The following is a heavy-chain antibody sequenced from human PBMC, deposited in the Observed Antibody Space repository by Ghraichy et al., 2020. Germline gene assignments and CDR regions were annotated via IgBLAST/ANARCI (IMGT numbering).Heavy chain of an antibody. CDR1: GGSISSSSYY. CDR3: ARHWKGSRGYDFWSGYPDY. D-gene: IGHD3-3*01. V-gene: IGHV4-39*01. Sequence: SETLSLTCTVSGGSISSSSYYWGWIRQPPGKGLEWIGSIYYSGSTYYNPSLKSRVTISVDTSKNQFSLKLSSVTAADTAVYYCARHWKGSRGYDFWSGYPDYWGQGTLVTVSS. J-gene: IGHJ4*02. CDR2: IYYSGST.